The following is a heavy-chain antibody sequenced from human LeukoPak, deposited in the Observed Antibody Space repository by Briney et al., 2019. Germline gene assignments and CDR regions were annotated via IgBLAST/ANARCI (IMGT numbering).Heavy chain of an antibody. V-gene: IGHV3-30*04. CDR1: GFTFSSYS. CDR3: ARWFGAAAGVFYFDY. CDR2: ISYDGSNK. D-gene: IGHD6-13*01. Sequence: GRSLRLSCAASGFTFSSYSMHWVRQAPGKGLEWVAGISYDGSNKYYADSVKGRFTISRDNSKNTLYLQMNSLRAEDTAVYYCARWFGAAAGVFYFDYWGQGTLVTVSS. J-gene: IGHJ4*02.